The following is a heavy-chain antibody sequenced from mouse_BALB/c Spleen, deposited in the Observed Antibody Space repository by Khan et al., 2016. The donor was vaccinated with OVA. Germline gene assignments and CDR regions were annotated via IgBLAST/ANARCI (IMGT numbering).Heavy chain of an antibody. CDR1: GYSITSGYG. CDR2: ISYSGST. J-gene: IGHJ2*01. Sequence: DVKLQESGPGLVKPSQSLSLTCTVTGYSITSGYGWNWIRQFPGNKLEWMGYISYSGSTNYNPSLKSRISITRDTSKNQFFLQLNSVTTEDTATNYYAKTARIKYWGQGTTLTVSS. CDR3: AKTARIKY. V-gene: IGHV3-2*02. D-gene: IGHD3-3*01.